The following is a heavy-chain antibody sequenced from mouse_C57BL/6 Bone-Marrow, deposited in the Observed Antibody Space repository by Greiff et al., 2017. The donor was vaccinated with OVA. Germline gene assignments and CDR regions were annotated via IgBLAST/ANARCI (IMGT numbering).Heavy chain of an antibody. J-gene: IGHJ3*01. CDR3: ARGSYDYGFLFAY. D-gene: IGHD2-4*01. V-gene: IGHV1-47*01. Sequence: VQLQQSGAELVKPGASVKMSCKASGYTFTTYPIEWMKQNHGKSLAWIGYFHPYNADTTYNEKLKGKATLTVEKSSSTVYLELSRLTSDDSAVYYCARGSYDYGFLFAYWGQGTLVTVSA. CDR2: FHPYNADT. CDR1: GYTFTTYP.